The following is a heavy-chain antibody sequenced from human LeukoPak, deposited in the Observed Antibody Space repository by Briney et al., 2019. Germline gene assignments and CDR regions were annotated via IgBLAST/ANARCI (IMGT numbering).Heavy chain of an antibody. CDR3: VRTRGYYFDY. CDR2: INPSGGST. V-gene: IGHV1-46*01. J-gene: IGHJ4*02. CDR1: GYSFTNYY. Sequence: ASVWVSCKASGYSFTNYYMHWVRQALGRGVGWMTMINPSGGSTNYAQNFQDRVTVTRDMSTSTVYKELSSLTSEDTAVYYCVRTRGYYFDYWGQGTLVTVSS.